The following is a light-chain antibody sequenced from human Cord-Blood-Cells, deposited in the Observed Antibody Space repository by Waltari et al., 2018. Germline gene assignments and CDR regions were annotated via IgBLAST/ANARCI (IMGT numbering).Light chain of an antibody. Sequence: ELVLTQSRVTLSLSPRDRATISCRASQTVSSSYLAWYQQKPGQAPRLLIYGASNRATGIPDRFSGSGSGTDFTLTISRLEPEDFAVYYCQQYGSSPLTFGGGTKVEIK. CDR1: QTVSSSY. J-gene: IGKJ4*01. V-gene: IGKV3-20*01. CDR2: GAS. CDR3: QQYGSSPLT.